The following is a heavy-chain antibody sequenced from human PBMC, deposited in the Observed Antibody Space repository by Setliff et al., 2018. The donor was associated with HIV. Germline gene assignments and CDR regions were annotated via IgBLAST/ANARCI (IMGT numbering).Heavy chain of an antibody. CDR1: GGSISSGSYY. J-gene: IGHJ3*02. D-gene: IGHD3-22*01. CDR2: IYTSGST. V-gene: IGHV4-61*09. Sequence: TLSLTCTVSGGSISSGSYYWTWIRQPAGKGLEWIGHIYTSGSTNYNPSLKSRVTISVDTSKNQFSLNLSSVTAADTALYYCARGPRGYYDSTGYSPKALDIWGQGTMVTVSS. CDR3: ARGPRGYYDSTGYSPKALDI.